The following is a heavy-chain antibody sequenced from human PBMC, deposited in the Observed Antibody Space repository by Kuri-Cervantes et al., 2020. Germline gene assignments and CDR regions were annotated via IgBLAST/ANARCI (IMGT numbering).Heavy chain of an antibody. CDR2: IKQDGSEK. D-gene: IGHD4-17*01. V-gene: IGHV3-7*01. CDR1: GFTFSSYW. J-gene: IGHJ4*02. CDR3: AREDYGDPLFDY. Sequence: GESLKISCAASGFTFSSYWMSWVRQAPGKGLEWVANIKQDGSEKYYVDSVKGRFTISRDNAKNSLYLQMNSLRAEDTAVYYCAREDYGDPLFDYWGQGTLVTVSS.